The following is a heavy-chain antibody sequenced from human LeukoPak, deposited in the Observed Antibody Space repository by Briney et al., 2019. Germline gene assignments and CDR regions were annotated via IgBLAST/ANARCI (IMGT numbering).Heavy chain of an antibody. Sequence: ASLKLSCEASGYTFTSYCISWVRQAPGKGLEWMGGINAYSGNTNYAQNLKGRVTMTTDTSKNTAYMQLRSLRSDDTAVYYCAIRLWFGELGDWFDPWGQGTLVSVSS. V-gene: IGHV1-18*01. J-gene: IGHJ5*02. CDR1: GYTFTSYC. CDR2: INAYSGNT. D-gene: IGHD3-10*01. CDR3: AIRLWFGELGDWFDP.